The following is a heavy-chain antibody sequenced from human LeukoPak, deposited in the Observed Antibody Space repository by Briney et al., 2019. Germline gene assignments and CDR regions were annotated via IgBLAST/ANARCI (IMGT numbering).Heavy chain of an antibody. V-gene: IGHV4-4*07. D-gene: IGHD2-21*02. CDR2: IDTSGST. CDR3: ARETSRIVVVTANLYAFDI. Sequence: SETLSLTCTVSGGSISGHYWSWIRQPAGKGLEWIGRIDTSGSTTYNPSLKSRGTMSVDTSKKQLSLNLRSVTAADTAVYYCARETSRIVVVTANLYAFDIWGQGTMVTVSS. J-gene: IGHJ3*02. CDR1: GGSISGHY.